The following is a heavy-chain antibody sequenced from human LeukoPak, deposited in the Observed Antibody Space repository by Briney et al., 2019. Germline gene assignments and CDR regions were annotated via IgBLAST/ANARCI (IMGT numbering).Heavy chain of an antibody. V-gene: IGHV4-59*01. CDR2: IYYSGSP. CDR3: ARYNDPVSPGFDY. CDR1: GGSISSYY. Sequence: SETLSLTCTVSGGSISSYYWSWIRQPPGKGLECIGYIYYSGSPNYNPSLKSRVTISVDTSMNQFSLKLSSVTAADTAAYYCARYNDPVSPGFDYWGQGALVTVSS. D-gene: IGHD4-17*01. J-gene: IGHJ4*02.